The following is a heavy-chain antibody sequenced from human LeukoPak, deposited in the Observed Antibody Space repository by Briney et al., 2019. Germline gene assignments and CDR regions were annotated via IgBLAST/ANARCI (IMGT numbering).Heavy chain of an antibody. V-gene: IGHV3-23*01. Sequence: PGGSLRLSCAASGFTFSSYAMTWVRQAPGKGLEWVSVISGSGGITYYADSVKGRFTTSRDNSKNTLYSQMNSLRAEDTAVYYCAVKGGGYAPFDYWGQGTLVTVSS. J-gene: IGHJ4*02. D-gene: IGHD5-12*01. CDR3: AVKGGGYAPFDY. CDR1: GFTFSSYA. CDR2: ISGSGGIT.